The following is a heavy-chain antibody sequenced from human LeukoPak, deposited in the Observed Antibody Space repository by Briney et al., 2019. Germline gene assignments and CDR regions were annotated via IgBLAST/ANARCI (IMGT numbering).Heavy chain of an antibody. J-gene: IGHJ4*02. CDR1: GFTFSSYG. Sequence: GRSLRLSCAASGFTFSSYGMHWVRQAPGKGLEWVAVISYDGSNKYYADSVKGRFTISRDNSKNTLYLQMNSLRAEDTAVYYCARDFRYFDYWGQGTLVTVSS. CDR2: ISYDGSNK. CDR3: ARDFRYFDY. V-gene: IGHV3-30*03.